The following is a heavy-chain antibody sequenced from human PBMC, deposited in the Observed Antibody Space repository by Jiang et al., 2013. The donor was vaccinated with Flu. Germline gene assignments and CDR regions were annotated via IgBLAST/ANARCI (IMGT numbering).Heavy chain of an antibody. V-gene: IGHV4-38-2*02. CDR1: NYPITGGHY. Sequence: GSGLVKPSETLSLTGTVSNYPITGGHYWAWIRQSPGKGLEWIGTIYHSGITYYNPSLTRRVTMSLDMSKNQFSLNLSSVTAADTAVYYCAGGSDYPDAFDIWGQGKVITVSS. CDR2: IYHSGIT. J-gene: IGHJ3*02. CDR3: AGGSDYPDAFDI. D-gene: IGHD4-17*01.